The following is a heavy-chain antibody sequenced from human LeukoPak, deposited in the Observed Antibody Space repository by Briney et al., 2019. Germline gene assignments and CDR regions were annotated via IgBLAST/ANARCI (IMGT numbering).Heavy chain of an antibody. J-gene: IGHJ4*02. V-gene: IGHV1-2*02. CDR1: GYAFTGYY. Sequence: ASVKVSCKASGYAFTGYYLHWVRQAPGQGLEWMGWINPNSGGTNYAQKFQGRVTMTRDTSISTAYMELSRLRSDDTAVYYCARDPTVTRRDYWGQGTLVTVSS. D-gene: IGHD4-17*01. CDR2: INPNSGGT. CDR3: ARDPTVTRRDY.